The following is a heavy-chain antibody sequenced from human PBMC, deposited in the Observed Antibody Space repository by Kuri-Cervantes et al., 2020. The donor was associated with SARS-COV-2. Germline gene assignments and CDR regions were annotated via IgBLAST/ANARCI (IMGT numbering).Heavy chain of an antibody. Sequence: SETLSLTCTVSGGSISSGSYHWGWIRQPPGKGLEWIASISYSGSDYYSPSLKGRVTVSVDTSRNQFSLKLSSVTAADTAVYYCARGGGIGEQRVDYWGQGTLVTVSS. D-gene: IGHD3-10*01. CDR1: GGSISSGSYH. CDR2: ISYSGSD. CDR3: ARGGGIGEQRVDY. J-gene: IGHJ4*02. V-gene: IGHV4-39*01.